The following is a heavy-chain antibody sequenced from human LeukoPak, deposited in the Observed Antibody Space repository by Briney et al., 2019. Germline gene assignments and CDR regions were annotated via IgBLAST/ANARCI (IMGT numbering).Heavy chain of an antibody. CDR2: INAGNGNI. CDR1: GYTFTHYA. D-gene: IGHD4/OR15-4a*01. J-gene: IGHJ4*02. Sequence: ASVKVSCKTSGYTFTHYAIHWVRQAPGQRLECMGWINAGNGNIKYSQDSQGRVTMTTDTSTSTAYMELRSLRSDDTAVYYCARGAKPAQKHDYWGQGTLVTVSS. V-gene: IGHV1-3*01. CDR3: ARGAKPAQKHDY.